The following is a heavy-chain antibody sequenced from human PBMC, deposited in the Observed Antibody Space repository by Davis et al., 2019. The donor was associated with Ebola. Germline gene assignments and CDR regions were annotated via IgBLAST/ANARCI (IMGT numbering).Heavy chain of an antibody. D-gene: IGHD6-13*01. J-gene: IGHJ5*02. V-gene: IGHV1-46*01. Sequence: ASVKVSCKASRYTFTSYYMHWVRQAPGQGLEWMGIINPSGGSTSYAQKFQGRVTMTRDTSTSTVYMELSSLGSEDTAVYYCARGAAARPLDPWGQGTLVTVSS. CDR2: INPSGGST. CDR1: RYTFTSYY. CDR3: ARGAAARPLDP.